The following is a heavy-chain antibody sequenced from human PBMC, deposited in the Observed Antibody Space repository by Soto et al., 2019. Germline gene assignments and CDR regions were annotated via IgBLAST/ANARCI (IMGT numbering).Heavy chain of an antibody. J-gene: IGHJ4*02. CDR3: AKSQIGAARYGDY. D-gene: IGHD6-13*01. V-gene: IGHV3-23*01. CDR2: ISGSGGTT. Sequence: EVQLLESGGGLVQPGGSLRLSCAASAFTFSNYAMNWVRQAPGKGLEWVSAISGSGGTTYYADSVKGRFTISRDNSKKTLYLQMNNLRAEDTAVYYCAKSQIGAARYGDYWGQGTLFTVSS. CDR1: AFTFSNYA.